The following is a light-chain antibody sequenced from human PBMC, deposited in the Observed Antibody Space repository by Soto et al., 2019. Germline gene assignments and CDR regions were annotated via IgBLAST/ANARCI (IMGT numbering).Light chain of an antibody. CDR2: GAS. J-gene: IGKJ1*01. V-gene: IGKV3-15*01. CDR3: QQYNNWTPVT. Sequence: EIVMTQSPATLSVSPGERATLSCRASQSVSSNLAWYQQKPGQAPRLLIYGASTRATAIPARFSGSGYGTEFTLTISSLQSEDFAVYYCQQYNNWTPVTFGQGTKVEIK. CDR1: QSVSSN.